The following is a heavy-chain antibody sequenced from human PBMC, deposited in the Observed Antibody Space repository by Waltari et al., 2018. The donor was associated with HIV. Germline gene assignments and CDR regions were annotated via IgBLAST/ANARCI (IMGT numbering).Heavy chain of an antibody. V-gene: IGHV1-3*01. J-gene: IGHJ4*02. CDR1: GYSSANFA. CDR2: INSTNGDT. Sequence: QVQLMQSGAEVKKPGASVKASCKASGYSSANFAIHWVRQAPGQSFEWMGWINSTNGDTRYSPAFQGRITITRDTYATTAYMDLSRLTSQDTAVYFCARLVFPAHYDSWGQGSLVTVSS. D-gene: IGHD2-8*01. CDR3: ARLVFPAHYDS.